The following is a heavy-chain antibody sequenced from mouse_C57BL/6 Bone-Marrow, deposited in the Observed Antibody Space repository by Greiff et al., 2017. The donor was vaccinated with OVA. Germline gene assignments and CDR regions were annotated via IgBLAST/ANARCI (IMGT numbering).Heavy chain of an antibody. D-gene: IGHD1-1*01. Sequence: EVQLQQSGPVLVKPGPSVKISCKASGFTFTDYYMHWVKQSHGKSLEWIGLVYPYNGGTSYNQKFKGKATLTVDTSSSTAYMELNSLTSEDSAVYDCAREFYGSSYWYAMDYWGQGTSVTVSS. CDR1: GFTFTDYY. J-gene: IGHJ4*01. CDR3: AREFYGSSYWYAMDY. CDR2: VYPYNGGT. V-gene: IGHV1-36*01.